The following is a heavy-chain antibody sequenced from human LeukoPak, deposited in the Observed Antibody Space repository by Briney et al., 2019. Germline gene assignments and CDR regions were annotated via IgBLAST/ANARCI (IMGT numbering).Heavy chain of an antibody. Sequence: KPLETLSLSCIVSGVSVTSGGFYWGWLRQTPGKGPEWIATVYYTGSTYYNPSLKSRVTISIDTSKNQFSLRLTSVTTTDTAIYHCARHSGSRSLSRPFNPWGRGTLVTVSS. CDR2: VYYTGST. D-gene: IGHD3-10*01. J-gene: IGHJ5*02. V-gene: IGHV4-39*01. CDR3: ARHSGSRSLSRPFNP. CDR1: GVSVTSGGFY.